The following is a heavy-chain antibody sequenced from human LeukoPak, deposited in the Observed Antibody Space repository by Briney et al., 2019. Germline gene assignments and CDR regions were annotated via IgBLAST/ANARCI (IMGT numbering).Heavy chain of an antibody. CDR1: GGSFSGYY. Sequence: SETLSLTCAVYGGSFSGYYWSWIRQPPGKGLEWFGSIYYSGSTYYNPSLKSRVTISVDTSKNQFSLKLSSVTAADTAVYYCARDKGYSYGKNTYYFDYWGQGTLVTVSS. V-gene: IGHV4-34*01. CDR3: ARDKGYSYGKNTYYFDY. CDR2: IYYSGST. J-gene: IGHJ4*02. D-gene: IGHD5-18*01.